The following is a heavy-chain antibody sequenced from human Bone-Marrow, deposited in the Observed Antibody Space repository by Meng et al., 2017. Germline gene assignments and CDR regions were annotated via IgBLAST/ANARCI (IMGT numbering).Heavy chain of an antibody. J-gene: IGHJ5*02. V-gene: IGHV4-39*07. CDR2: IYYSGST. CDR1: GGSISSSSYY. D-gene: IGHD6-13*01. CDR3: ARVWSKIAATYNWFDP. Sequence: SETLSLTCTVSGGSISSSSYYWGWIRQPPGKGLEWIGSIYYSGSTYYNPSLKSRVTISVDTSKNQFSLKLSSVTAADTAVYYCARVWSKIAATYNWFDPWGQGTLVTVSS.